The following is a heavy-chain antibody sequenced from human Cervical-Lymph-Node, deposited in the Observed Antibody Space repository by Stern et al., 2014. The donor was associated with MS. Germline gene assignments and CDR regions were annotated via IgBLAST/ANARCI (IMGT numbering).Heavy chain of an antibody. Sequence: QVQLVQSAAEVKKPGSSVKVSCKASGGTFSNYGIKWVRQAPGQGLEWMGGIIPIFRSAKYAQKFKGRVTITADESTNTAYMELSSLRSEDTAVYYCASALDKSTTNVWFDPWGQGTLVTVSS. CDR3: ASALDKSTTNVWFDP. CDR2: IIPIFRSA. J-gene: IGHJ5*02. D-gene: IGHD1-1*01. V-gene: IGHV1-69*01. CDR1: GGTFSNYG.